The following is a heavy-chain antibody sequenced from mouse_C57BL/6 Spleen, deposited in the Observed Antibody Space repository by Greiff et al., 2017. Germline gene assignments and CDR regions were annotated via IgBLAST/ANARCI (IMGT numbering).Heavy chain of an antibody. V-gene: IGHV1-82*01. J-gene: IGHJ2*01. CDR3: ARWGVRYPFDY. D-gene: IGHD1-1*01. CDR1: GYAFSSSW. Sequence: QVQLQQSGPELVKPGASVKLSCKASGYAFSSSWMNWVKQRPGKGLEWIGRIYPGDGDTNYNGKFKGKATLTADKSSSTAYMQLSSLTSGDSAVYVCARWGVRYPFDYWGQGTTLTVSS. CDR2: IYPGDGDT.